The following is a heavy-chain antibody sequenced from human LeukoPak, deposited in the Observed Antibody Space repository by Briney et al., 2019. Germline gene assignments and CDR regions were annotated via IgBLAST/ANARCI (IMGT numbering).Heavy chain of an antibody. CDR2: IYTSGST. D-gene: IGHD1-14*01. CDR1: GGSISSGGYY. J-gene: IGHJ4*02. Sequence: SQTLSLTCTVSGGSISSGGYYWSWIRQPAGKGLEWIGRIYTSGSTNYNPSLKSRVTISVDTSKNQFSLKLSSVTAADTAVYYCAREFWGLTAWYYFDYWGQGTLVTVSS. V-gene: IGHV4-61*02. CDR3: AREFWGLTAWYYFDY.